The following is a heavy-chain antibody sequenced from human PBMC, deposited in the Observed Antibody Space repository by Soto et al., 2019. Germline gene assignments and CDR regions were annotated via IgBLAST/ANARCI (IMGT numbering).Heavy chain of an antibody. CDR3: ATSFGSAWYTY. D-gene: IGHD2-15*01. V-gene: IGHV4-59*02. J-gene: IGHJ4*02. CDR2: MHYTGFS. Sequence: PSETLSLTCSFSGDSVTSHYLTWIRQSPEMGLEWIGYMHYTGFSHYNPSLKSRLTISVDRSKNQFTLQLASVTVADTAIYYCATSFGSAWYTYWGQGTQVTVSS. CDR1: GDSVTSHY.